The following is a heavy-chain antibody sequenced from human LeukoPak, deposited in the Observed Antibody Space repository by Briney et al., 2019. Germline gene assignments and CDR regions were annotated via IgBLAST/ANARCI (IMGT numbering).Heavy chain of an antibody. V-gene: IGHV3-7*01. CDR3: AKDSSDMIVVVITTS. J-gene: IGHJ4*02. CDR2: MKQHGSEI. CDR1: GFTVRPHW. Sequence: GGSLRLSCAASGFTVRPHWLSWVRQAPGKGLEWVAMMKQHGSEIYYVDSVKGRFTISRDNSKNTLYLQMNSLRAEDTAVYYCAKDSSDMIVVVITTSWGQGTLVTVSS. D-gene: IGHD3-22*01.